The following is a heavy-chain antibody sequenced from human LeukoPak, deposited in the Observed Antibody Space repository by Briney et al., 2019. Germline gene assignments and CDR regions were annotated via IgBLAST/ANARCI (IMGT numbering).Heavy chain of an antibody. CDR1: GYTFTSYY. Sequence: ASVKVSCKASGYTFTSYYMHWVRQAPGQGLEWMGIINPISGSTTYAQKFQGRVTMTRDTSTSTVNMELSSLRSEDTAVYYCASAQTGYSSHEAFDIWGQGTMVTVSS. CDR3: ASAQTGYSSHEAFDI. V-gene: IGHV1-46*01. J-gene: IGHJ3*02. CDR2: INPISGST. D-gene: IGHD1-26*01.